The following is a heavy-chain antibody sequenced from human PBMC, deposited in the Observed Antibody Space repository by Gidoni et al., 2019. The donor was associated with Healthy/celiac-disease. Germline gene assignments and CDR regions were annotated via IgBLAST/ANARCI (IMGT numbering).Heavy chain of an antibody. V-gene: IGHV1-3*01. Sequence: QVQLVQSGAEVKKPGASVKVSCKASGYTFPSYAMHWVRQAPGQRLEWMGWINAGNGNTKYSQKFQGRVTITRDTSASTAYMELSSLRSEDTAVYYCARGPHCSSTSCYGRWFDPWGQGTLVTVSS. CDR3: ARGPHCSSTSCYGRWFDP. D-gene: IGHD2-2*01. CDR1: GYTFPSYA. CDR2: INAGNGNT. J-gene: IGHJ5*02.